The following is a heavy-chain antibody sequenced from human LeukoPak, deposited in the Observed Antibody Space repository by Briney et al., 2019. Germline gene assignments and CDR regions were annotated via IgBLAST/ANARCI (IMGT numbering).Heavy chain of an antibody. Sequence: GRSLRLSCAASGFIFSNFAMHWVRQAPGKGLEWVSFISHDGSNKPYADSVKGRFTISRDISKNTLSLQMNSLRAEDTALYYCARGFVLGAAKNYFDYWGQGALVTVSS. D-gene: IGHD2-21*02. CDR2: ISHDGSNK. CDR1: GFIFSNFA. CDR3: ARGFVLGAAKNYFDY. V-gene: IGHV3-30-3*01. J-gene: IGHJ4*02.